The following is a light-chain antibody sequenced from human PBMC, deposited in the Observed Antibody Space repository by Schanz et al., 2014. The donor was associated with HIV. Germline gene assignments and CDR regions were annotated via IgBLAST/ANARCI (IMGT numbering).Light chain of an antibody. CDR3: CSYAGSYFFWV. Sequence: QSVLTQPRSVSGSPGQSVTISCTGTNSDVGGYDYVSWYQQYPGKAPKLMIYDGYKRPSGVPDRFSGSKSGNTASLSISGLQAEDEADYYCCSYAGSYFFWVFRGGTKLTVL. CDR1: NSDVGGYDY. V-gene: IGLV2-11*01. J-gene: IGLJ3*02. CDR2: DGY.